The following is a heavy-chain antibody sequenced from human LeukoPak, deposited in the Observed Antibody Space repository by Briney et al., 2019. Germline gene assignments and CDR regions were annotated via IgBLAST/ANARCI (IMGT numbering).Heavy chain of an antibody. J-gene: IGHJ4*02. CDR2: ISWNSGSI. CDR1: GFTFDDYA. V-gene: IGHV3-9*01. CDR3: AKDRLRLGELSKETEPYFDY. D-gene: IGHD3-16*02. Sequence: QAGGSLRLSCAASGFTFDDYAMHWVRQAPGKGLEWVSGISWNSGSIGYADSVKGRFTISRDNAKNSLYLQMNSLRAEDTALYYCAKDRLRLGELSKETEPYFDYWGQGTLVTVSS.